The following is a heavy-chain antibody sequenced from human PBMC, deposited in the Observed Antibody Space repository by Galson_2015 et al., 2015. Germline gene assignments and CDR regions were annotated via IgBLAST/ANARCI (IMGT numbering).Heavy chain of an antibody. V-gene: IGHV3-73*01. CDR3: TSSWVASNTY. J-gene: IGHJ4*02. D-gene: IGHD2/OR15-2a*01. Sequence: SLRLSCAASGFTFSGSVIHWVRQASGKGLEWVGQIRKKANNYATEYVASVKGRFTISRDDSKNTAYLQMNSLKAEDTAVYYCTSSWVASNTYWGQGTLVTVSS. CDR1: GFTFSGSV. CDR2: IRKKANNYAT.